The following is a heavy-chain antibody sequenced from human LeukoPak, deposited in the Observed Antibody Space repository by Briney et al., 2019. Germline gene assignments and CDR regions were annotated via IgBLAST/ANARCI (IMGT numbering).Heavy chain of an antibody. CDR1: VDIFNSYS. V-gene: IGHV1-69*05. Sequence: ASVKVSCKASVDIFNSYSISWVRQAPGKGREGMGVIIPIFGSANYAQTFEGRVTITTDQSTSKAYMELSRLSSNDTAVYYCASVGMSRGRLPNSHYYMDVWGKGTTVTVSS. D-gene: IGHD1-26*01. CDR3: ASVGMSRGRLPNSHYYMDV. J-gene: IGHJ6*03. CDR2: IIPIFGSA.